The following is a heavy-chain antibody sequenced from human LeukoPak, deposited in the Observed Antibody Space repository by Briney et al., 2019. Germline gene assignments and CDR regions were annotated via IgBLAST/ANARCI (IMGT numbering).Heavy chain of an antibody. CDR2: ISYDGSNK. Sequence: PGGSLRLSCAASGFTFSSYGMHWVRQAPGKGLEWVAVISYDGSNKYYADSVKGRFTISRDNSKNTLYLQMNSLRAEDTAVYYCAKETTYTGWYVWGQGTLITVSS. CDR3: AKETTYTGWYV. V-gene: IGHV3-30*19. D-gene: IGHD6-19*01. CDR1: GFTFSSYG. J-gene: IGHJ4*02.